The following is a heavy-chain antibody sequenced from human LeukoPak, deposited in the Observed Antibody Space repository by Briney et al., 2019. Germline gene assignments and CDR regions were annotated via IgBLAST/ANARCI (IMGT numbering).Heavy chain of an antibody. CDR3: AKSGEVGSTRGNLYYFDY. V-gene: IGHV3-23*01. J-gene: IGHJ4*02. D-gene: IGHD1-26*01. CDR2: ISGNGGST. Sequence: GGSLRLSCAASGFPFSNYAMTWVRQAPGKGLEWVSTISGNGGSTYYADSVKGRFTISRDNAKSTLFLQMNSLSAEDTSLYYCAKSGEVGSTRGNLYYFDYWGQGTLVTVSS. CDR1: GFPFSNYA.